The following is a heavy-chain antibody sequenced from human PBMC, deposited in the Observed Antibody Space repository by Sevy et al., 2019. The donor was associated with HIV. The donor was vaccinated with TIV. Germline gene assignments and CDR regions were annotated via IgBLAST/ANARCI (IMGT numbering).Heavy chain of an antibody. D-gene: IGHD3-10*01. V-gene: IGHV3-48*03. CDR1: GFSFSSYE. J-gene: IGHJ4*02. CDR3: ARGTRGGSHIDY. CDR2: ISSSGSTI. Sequence: GGSLRLSCAASGFSFSSYEMNWVRQAPGKGLEWVSYISSSGSTIYYADSVKGRFTISRDNAKNSLYLQMNSLRAEDTAVYYCARGTRGGSHIDYWGQGTLVTVSS.